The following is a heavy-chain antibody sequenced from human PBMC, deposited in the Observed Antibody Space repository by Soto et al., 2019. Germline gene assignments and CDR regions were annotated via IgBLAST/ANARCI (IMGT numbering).Heavy chain of an antibody. D-gene: IGHD4-4*01. CDR2: IIPSFETA. CDR3: AIGYSSSWIGNN. Sequence: QVHLVQSGAEVTKAGSSVKVSCKASGGTFSSHAFSWVRQAPGQGLEWVGGIIPSFETANYAQEFQGRVTISADESPNTVILELNNLRSDDTAIYFCAIGYSSSWIGNNWGPGTQVTVS. J-gene: IGHJ4*02. V-gene: IGHV1-69*01. CDR1: GGTFSSHA.